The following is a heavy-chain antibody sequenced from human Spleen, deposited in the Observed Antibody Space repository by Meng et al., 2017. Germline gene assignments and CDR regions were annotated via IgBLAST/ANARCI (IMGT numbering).Heavy chain of an antibody. J-gene: IGHJ4*02. CDR1: GFTFSSYS. CDR3: ARDLAVAGPVG. CDR2: ISSSSSYI. Sequence: GESLKISCAASGFTFSSYSMNWVRQAPGKGLEWVSSISSSSSYIHYADSVKGRFTISRDNAKNSLYLQMNSLRAEDTAVYYCARDLAVAGPVGWGQGTLVTVSS. V-gene: IGHV3-21*01. D-gene: IGHD6-19*01.